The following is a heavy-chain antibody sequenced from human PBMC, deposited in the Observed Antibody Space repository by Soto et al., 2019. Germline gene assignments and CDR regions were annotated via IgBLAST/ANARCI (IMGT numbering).Heavy chain of an antibody. V-gene: IGHV4-4*02. CDR3: ARLMRGYCSSTSCQLTFDY. Sequence: SETLSLTCAVSGGSISSSNWWSWVRQPPGKGLEWIGEIYHSGSTNYNPSLKSRVTISVDKSKNQFSLKLSSVTAADTAVYYCARLMRGYCSSTSCQLTFDYWGQGTLVTVSS. J-gene: IGHJ4*02. CDR1: GGSISSSNW. D-gene: IGHD2-2*01. CDR2: IYHSGST.